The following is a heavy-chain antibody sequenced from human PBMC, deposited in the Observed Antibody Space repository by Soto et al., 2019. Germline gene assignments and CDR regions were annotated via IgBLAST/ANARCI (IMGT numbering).Heavy chain of an antibody. CDR2: TYYRSKWYN. Sequence: SQTLSLTCAISGDSVSSNSAAWNWIRQSPSRGLEWLGRTYYRSKWYNDYAVSVKSRITINPDTSKNQFSLQMNSLRAEDTAVYYCAKDGSQTISGSYLSSWGQGSLVTVSS. CDR1: GDSVSSNSAA. D-gene: IGHD1-26*01. CDR3: AKDGSQTISGSYLSS. V-gene: IGHV6-1*01. J-gene: IGHJ5*02.